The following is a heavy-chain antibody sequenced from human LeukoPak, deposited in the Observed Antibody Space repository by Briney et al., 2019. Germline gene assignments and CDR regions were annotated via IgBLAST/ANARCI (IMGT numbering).Heavy chain of an antibody. CDR3: ARDTATGLDV. Sequence: PGGSLRLSCAASGFTFSSYWMHWVRQAPGKGLVWVSRINSDGSSTNQVDSVKGRFTISRDNAKKALYLQMNSLRVEDTAVYFCARDTATGLDVWGQGTTVTVSS. J-gene: IGHJ6*02. D-gene: IGHD2-21*02. CDR2: INSDGSST. CDR1: GFTFSSYW. V-gene: IGHV3-74*01.